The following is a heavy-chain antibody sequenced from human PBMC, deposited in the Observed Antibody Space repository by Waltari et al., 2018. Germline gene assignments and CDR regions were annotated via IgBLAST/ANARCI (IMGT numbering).Heavy chain of an antibody. V-gene: IGHV4-34*01. Sequence: QVQLQQWGAGLLKPSETLSLTCAVYGGSFRGYYWSWIRHPPGKGLEWIGEINHSGSTNYNPSLESRVTISVDTSKNQFSLKLSSVTAADTAVYYCARGRYCSGGSCYYWYFDLWGRGTLVTVSS. CDR3: ARGRYCSGGSCYYWYFDL. D-gene: IGHD2-15*01. CDR2: INHSGST. J-gene: IGHJ2*01. CDR1: GGSFRGYY.